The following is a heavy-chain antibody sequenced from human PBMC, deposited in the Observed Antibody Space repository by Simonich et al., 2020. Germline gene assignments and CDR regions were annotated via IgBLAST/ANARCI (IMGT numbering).Heavy chain of an antibody. Sequence: QVQLQESGPGLVKPSETLSLTCAVPGYSISSGYYCGWIRQPPGKGLEWIGSIYHRGRTYYNPSLKSRVTISVDTSKNQFSLKLSSVTAADTAVYYCARVGYSNYYYYGMDVWGQGTTVTVSS. D-gene: IGHD6-13*01. CDR1: GYSISSGYY. CDR2: IYHRGRT. J-gene: IGHJ6*02. V-gene: IGHV4-38-2*01. CDR3: ARVGYSNYYYYGMDV.